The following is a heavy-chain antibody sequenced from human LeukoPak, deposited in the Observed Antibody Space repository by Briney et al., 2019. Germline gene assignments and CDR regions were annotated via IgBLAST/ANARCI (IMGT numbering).Heavy chain of an antibody. V-gene: IGHV3-23*01. CDR1: GFTFSSYA. Sequence: GRSLRLSCAASGFTFSSYAMSWVRQAPGKGLEWVSAISGSGGSTYYADSVKGRFTISRDNSKNTLYLQMNSLRAEDTAVYYCAKLCSSTSCSYFDYWGQGTLVTVSS. CDR3: AKLCSSTSCSYFDY. CDR2: ISGSGGST. D-gene: IGHD2-2*01. J-gene: IGHJ4*02.